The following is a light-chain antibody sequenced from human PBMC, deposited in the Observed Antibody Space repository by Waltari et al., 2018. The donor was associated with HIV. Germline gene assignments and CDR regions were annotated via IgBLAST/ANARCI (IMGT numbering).Light chain of an antibody. CDR3: QQYYYTPRT. J-gene: IGKJ1*01. CDR2: WAS. CDR1: ISLFYPPNNRTY. V-gene: IGKV4-1*01. Sequence: DVVMTQSPDSLAVSLGDRATIYCQSNISLFYPPNNRTYVAWYQQKTGQPPKLLIYWASARDEDVPDRFSGSGNATDFALTIDGLRADDVAAYYCQQYYYTPRTFGQGTKV.